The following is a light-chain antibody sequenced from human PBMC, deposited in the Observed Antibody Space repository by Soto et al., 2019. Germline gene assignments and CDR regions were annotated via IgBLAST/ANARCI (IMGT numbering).Light chain of an antibody. CDR2: DAS. V-gene: IGKV1-5*01. CDR1: QSISSW. J-gene: IGKJ1*01. CDR3: QQYNSYSTWT. Sequence: DIPMTQSPSTLSASVGDRVTITCRASQSISSWLAWYQQKPGKAPKLLIYDASSLESGVPSRFSGSVSGTEFTLPISSLQPDDFATYYCQQYNSYSTWTFGQGTKVEIK.